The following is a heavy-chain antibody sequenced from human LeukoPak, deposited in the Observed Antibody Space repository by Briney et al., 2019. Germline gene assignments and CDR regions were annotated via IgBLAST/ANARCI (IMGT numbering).Heavy chain of an antibody. V-gene: IGHV3-33*01. CDR1: GFNFRSYG. D-gene: IGHD3-9*01. CDR3: ASFDGHYFFDY. CDR2: IWYDGSNR. Sequence: GTSLRLSCAASGFNFRSYGMHWVRQAPGKGLEWVALIWYDGSNRNYADSVKGRFSISRDNSKNTLHLQMNGLRADDTAVYYCASFDGHYFFDYWGQGVMVTVSS. J-gene: IGHJ4*02.